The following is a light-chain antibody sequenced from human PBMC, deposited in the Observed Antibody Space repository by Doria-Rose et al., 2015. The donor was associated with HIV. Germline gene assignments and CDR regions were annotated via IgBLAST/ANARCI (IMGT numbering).Light chain of an antibody. CDR3: DSYTSSTTVV. CDR2: EVS. CDR1: SSNIGAAFD. J-gene: IGLJ2*01. Sequence: QSVLTQPPSVSGAPGQRVTISCTGSSSNIGAAFDVNWYQQFPGTAPKLLISEVSNRPSGVSNRFSGSKSGNTASLTISGLQAEDEADYYCDSYTSSTTVVFGGGTKLTVL. V-gene: IGLV1-40*01.